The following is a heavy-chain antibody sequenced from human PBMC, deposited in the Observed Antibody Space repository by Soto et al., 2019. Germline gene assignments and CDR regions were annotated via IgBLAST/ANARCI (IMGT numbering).Heavy chain of an antibody. D-gene: IGHD4-17*01. V-gene: IGHV1-18*04. Sequence: ASVKVSCKASGYTFTSYGISWVRQAPGQGLEWMGWISAYNGNRNYAQKLQGRVTMTTETSTSTAYMELRSLRSDDTAVYHCARDYRDYVVRSGFDICRQGTRVTVAS. CDR1: GYTFTSYG. CDR3: ARDYRDYVVRSGFDI. J-gene: IGHJ3*02. CDR2: ISAYNGNR.